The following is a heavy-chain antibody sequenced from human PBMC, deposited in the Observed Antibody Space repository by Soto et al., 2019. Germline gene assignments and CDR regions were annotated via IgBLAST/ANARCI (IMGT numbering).Heavy chain of an antibody. J-gene: IGHJ4*02. CDR1: VFTFSSYA. D-gene: IGHD6-13*01. CDR2: ISGSGGST. V-gene: IGHV3-23*01. Sequence: PGGSLRLSCAASVFTFSSYAMSWVRQAPGKGLEWVSAISGSGGSTYYADSVKGRFTISRYNSKNTLYLQMNSLRAEDTAVYYCAKSEIVPRSWYRYYFDYWGQGTLVTVSS. CDR3: AKSEIVPRSWYRYYFDY.